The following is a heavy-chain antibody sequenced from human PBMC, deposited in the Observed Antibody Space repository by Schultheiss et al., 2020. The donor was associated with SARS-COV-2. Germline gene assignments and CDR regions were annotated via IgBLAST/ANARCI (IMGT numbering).Heavy chain of an antibody. CDR2: IYYSGST. Sequence: SETLSLTCTVSGGSISSGGYYWSWIRQPPGKGLEWIGYIYYSGSTNYNPSLKSRVTISVDTSKNQFSLKLSSVTAADTAVYYCARQPPEGTRYCSGGSCYSRVLGMDVWGQGTTVTVSS. CDR1: GGSISSGGYY. V-gene: IGHV4-61*08. CDR3: ARQPPEGTRYCSGGSCYSRVLGMDV. D-gene: IGHD2-15*01. J-gene: IGHJ6*02.